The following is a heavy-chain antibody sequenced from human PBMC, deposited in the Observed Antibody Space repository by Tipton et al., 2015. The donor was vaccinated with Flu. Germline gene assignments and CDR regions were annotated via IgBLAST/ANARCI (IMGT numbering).Heavy chain of an antibody. Sequence: TLSLTCTVSGGSISSGGYYWSWIRQHPGKGLEWIGYIYYSGSTYYNPSLKSRVTISVDTSKNQFSLKLSSVTAADTAVYYCARDRGYCSSTSCYYYYYYGMDVWGQGTTVTVSS. CDR3: ARDRGYCSSTSCYYYYYYGMDV. V-gene: IGHV4-31*03. CDR2: IYYSGST. CDR1: GGSISSGGYY. J-gene: IGHJ6*02. D-gene: IGHD2-2*01.